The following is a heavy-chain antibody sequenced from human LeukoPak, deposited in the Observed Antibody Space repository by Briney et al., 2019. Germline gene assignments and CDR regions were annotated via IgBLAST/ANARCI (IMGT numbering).Heavy chain of an antibody. CDR1: GYTFISYY. D-gene: IGHD1-20*01. Sequence: ASGKVFCKASGYTFISYYIYWVRHAPRQGLEWMGVINPSDGSAAYAQQFQGRVTMTRDTSTSTVYMELSSLRSEDTAVYYCARHSLIGTTPFDYWGQGTLVTVSS. CDR3: ARHSLIGTTPFDY. V-gene: IGHV1-46*01. J-gene: IGHJ4*02. CDR2: INPSDGSA.